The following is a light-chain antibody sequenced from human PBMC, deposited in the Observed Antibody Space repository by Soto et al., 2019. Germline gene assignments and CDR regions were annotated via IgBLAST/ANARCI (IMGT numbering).Light chain of an antibody. CDR1: QSISSW. CDR2: KAS. J-gene: IGKJ1*01. Sequence: DIQMTQSPSTLSASVGDRVSASCRSSQSISSWLAWYQQKPGKAPKLLIYKASSLESGVPSRFSGSGSGTEFTLTISSMQPDDFANYYCQQYNSYSWTFGQGTKVDIK. CDR3: QQYNSYSWT. V-gene: IGKV1-5*03.